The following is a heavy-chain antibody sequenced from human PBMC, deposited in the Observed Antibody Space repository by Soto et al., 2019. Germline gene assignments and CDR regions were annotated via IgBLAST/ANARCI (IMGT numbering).Heavy chain of an antibody. V-gene: IGHV1-69*04. J-gene: IGHJ3*02. CDR1: GGTFSSYT. CDR3: ARDPTVLYGSGSQRGAFDI. D-gene: IGHD3-10*01. Sequence: GASVKVSCKASGGTFSSYTISWVRQAPGQGLEWMGRIIPILGIANYAQKFQGRVTITADKSTSTAYMELSSLRSEDTAVYYCARDPTVLYGSGSQRGAFDIWGQGTMVTVS. CDR2: IIPILGIA.